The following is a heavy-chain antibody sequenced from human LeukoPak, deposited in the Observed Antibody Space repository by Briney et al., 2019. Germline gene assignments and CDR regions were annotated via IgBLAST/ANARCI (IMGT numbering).Heavy chain of an antibody. CDR1: GDSISTSNSY. J-gene: IGHJ4*02. CDR2: IYHSGST. V-gene: IGHV4-39*07. D-gene: IGHD3-10*01. CDR3: ASSPAYYYGSGSYYDY. Sequence: SETLSLTCTVSGDSISTSNSYWGWIRQPPGKGLEWIGEIYHSGSTNYNPSLKSRVTISVDKSKNQFSLKLSSVTAADTAVYYCASSPAYYYGSGSYYDYWGQGTLVTVSS.